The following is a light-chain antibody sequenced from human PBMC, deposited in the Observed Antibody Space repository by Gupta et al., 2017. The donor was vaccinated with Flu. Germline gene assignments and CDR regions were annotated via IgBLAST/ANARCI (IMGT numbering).Light chain of an antibody. CDR1: SSNIGSNS. Sequence: VTMSCSGSSSNIGSNSGNWYQHLPGTAPKLLIHSNDQRASGVPGRFSGSKSGTSVSLAISGPQSEDEGDYYCAAWDDSLNGWVFGGGTKLTAL. CDR2: SND. CDR3: AAWDDSLNGWV. V-gene: IGLV1-44*01. J-gene: IGLJ3*02.